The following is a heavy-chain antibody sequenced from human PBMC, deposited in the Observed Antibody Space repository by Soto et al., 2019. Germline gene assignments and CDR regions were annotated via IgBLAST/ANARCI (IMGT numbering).Heavy chain of an antibody. J-gene: IGHJ4*02. CDR2: IVVGSGNT. D-gene: IGHD2-21*02. CDR3: AALCGGDCSFDY. V-gene: IGHV1-58*01. Sequence: QMQLVQSGPEVKKPGTSVKVSCKASGFTFTSSAVQWVRQARGQRLEWIGWIVVGSGNTNYAQKFQERVTITRDMSTSTAYMELSSWRSEDTAVYYCAALCGGDCSFDYWGQGTLVTFSS. CDR1: GFTFTSSA.